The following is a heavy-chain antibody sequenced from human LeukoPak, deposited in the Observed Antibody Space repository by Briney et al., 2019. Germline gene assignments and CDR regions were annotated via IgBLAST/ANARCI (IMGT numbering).Heavy chain of an antibody. J-gene: IGHJ4*02. V-gene: IGHV4-59*01. CDR2: IYYSGGT. CDR3: ARVRGSTSWHYFDY. Sequence: SETLSLTCIVSGGSITSYYWSWIRQPPGKGLEWIGYIYYSGGTNYNPSLKNRVTVSVDTSKNQFSLKLSSVTAADTAVYYCARVRGSTSWHYFDYWGQGTLVTVSS. D-gene: IGHD6-13*01. CDR1: GGSITSYY.